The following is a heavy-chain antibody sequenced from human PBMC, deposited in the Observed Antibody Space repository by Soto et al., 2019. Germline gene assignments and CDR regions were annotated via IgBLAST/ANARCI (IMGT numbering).Heavy chain of an antibody. CDR3: ANDRVPGDGRLALDY. CDR2: IAGGGDGI. J-gene: IGHJ4*02. Sequence: EVHLLESGGGLLQPGGSLRLSCAASGFAFSAYALTSVRQVPRKGLEFVSDIAGGGDGIKYADFVQGRFTISRDNSKDMLYLYMNGLGVADTAVYYCANDRVPGDGRLALDYWGQGTLVTVSS. CDR1: GFAFSAYA. V-gene: IGHV3-23*01. D-gene: IGHD1-26*01.